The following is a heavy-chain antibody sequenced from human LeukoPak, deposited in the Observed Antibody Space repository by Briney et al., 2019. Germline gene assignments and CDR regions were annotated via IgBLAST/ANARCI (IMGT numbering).Heavy chain of an antibody. V-gene: IGHV4-4*07. J-gene: IGHJ6*03. Sequence: SETLSFTCTVSGGSVSSYYWSWSRQPAGKGLEWIGRIYTSGSTNFNPSLKSRVTMSVDTSKSLFSLKLSSVTAADTAVYYCARERITMVRGVIESYYYYYMDVWGKGTAVTVSS. CDR1: GGSVSSYY. D-gene: IGHD3-10*01. CDR3: ARERITMVRGVIESYYYYYMDV. CDR2: IYTSGST.